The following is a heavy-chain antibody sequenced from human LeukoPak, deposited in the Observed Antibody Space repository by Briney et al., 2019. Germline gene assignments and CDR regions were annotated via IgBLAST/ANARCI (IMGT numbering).Heavy chain of an antibody. CDR2: INHSGST. CDR3: ASESLYYDILTGYYRGGDYYGMDV. Sequence: PSETLSLTCAVYGGPFNGYYWSWIRQPPGKGLEWLGEINHSGSTNYNPSLKCRVTISVDTSKNQLSLKLSSVTAADTAVYYCASESLYYDILTGYYRGGDYYGMDVWGQGTTVTVSS. J-gene: IGHJ6*02. V-gene: IGHV4-34*01. D-gene: IGHD3-9*01. CDR1: GGPFNGYY.